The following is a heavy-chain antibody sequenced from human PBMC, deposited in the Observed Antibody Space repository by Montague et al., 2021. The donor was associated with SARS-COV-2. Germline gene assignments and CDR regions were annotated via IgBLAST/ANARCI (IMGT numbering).Heavy chain of an antibody. CDR1: GFSPSTSGVG. V-gene: IGHV4-61*08. J-gene: IGHJ6*02. CDR2: IYYSGST. D-gene: IGHD6-19*01. CDR3: AGRPTPSYSSGWYLFYYAMDV. Sequence: LVKPTQTLTLTCTFSGFSPSTSGVGVGWIRQPPGKGLEWIGYIYYSGSTIYNPSLKSRVTISIDTSKNQFSLKLNSVTAADTAVYYCAGRPTPSYSSGWYLFYYAMDVWGQGTTVTVSS.